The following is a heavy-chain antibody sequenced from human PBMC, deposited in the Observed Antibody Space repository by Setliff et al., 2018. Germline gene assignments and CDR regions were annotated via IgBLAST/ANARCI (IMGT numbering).Heavy chain of an antibody. Sequence: KTSETLSLTCTVSGGSIRNYYWSWIRQPPGKGLEWIGYIYYSGNTNYNPSLKSRVTISVDTSKNQFSLKLSSVTAADTAVYYCARLGRSPTSARWYYMDVWGTGTTVTVSS. CDR3: ARLGRSPTSARWYYMDV. J-gene: IGHJ6*03. D-gene: IGHD7-27*01. V-gene: IGHV4-59*01. CDR2: IYYSGNT. CDR1: GGSIRNYY.